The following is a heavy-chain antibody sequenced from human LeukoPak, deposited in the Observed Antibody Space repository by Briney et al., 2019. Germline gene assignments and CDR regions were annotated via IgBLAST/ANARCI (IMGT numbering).Heavy chain of an antibody. CDR1: GFTFSSYG. CDR3: AKGIEVVPAATYGWFDP. V-gene: IGHV3-30*18. CDR2: ISYDGSNK. J-gene: IGHJ5*02. Sequence: SGGSLRLSCAASGFTFSSYGMHSVRQAPGKGLEWVAVISYDGSNKYYADSVKGRFTISRDNSKNTLYLQMNSLRAEDTAVYYCAKGIEVVPAATYGWFDPWGQGTLVTVSS. D-gene: IGHD2-2*01.